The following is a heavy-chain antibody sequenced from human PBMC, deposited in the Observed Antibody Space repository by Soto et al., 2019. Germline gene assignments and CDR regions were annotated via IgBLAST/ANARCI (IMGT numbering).Heavy chain of an antibody. J-gene: IGHJ6*02. CDR2: IKSKTDGGTT. CDR1: GFTFSNAW. CDR3: TTVLQWLDYYYYYGMDV. D-gene: IGHD6-19*01. Sequence: EVQLVESGGGLVQPGGSLRLSCAASGFTFSNAWMNWVRQAPGKGLEWVGRIKSKTDGGTTDYAAPVKGRFTISRDDSKNTLYLQMNSLKTEDTAVYYCTTVLQWLDYYYYYGMDVWGQGTTVTVSS. V-gene: IGHV3-15*07.